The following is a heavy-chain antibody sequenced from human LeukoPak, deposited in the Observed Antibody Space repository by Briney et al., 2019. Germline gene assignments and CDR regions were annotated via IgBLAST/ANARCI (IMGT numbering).Heavy chain of an antibody. CDR1: GFTFSTYN. J-gene: IGHJ4*02. V-gene: IGHV3-21*01. CDR3: ARGKIAVAGSLDY. D-gene: IGHD6-19*01. CDR2: ISSSSSYI. Sequence: GGSLRLSCAASGFTFSTYNMNWVRQAPGKGLGWVSSISSSSSYIYYADSVKGRFTISRDNAKNSLYLQMNSLRAEDTAVYYCARGKIAVAGSLDYWGQGTLVTVSS.